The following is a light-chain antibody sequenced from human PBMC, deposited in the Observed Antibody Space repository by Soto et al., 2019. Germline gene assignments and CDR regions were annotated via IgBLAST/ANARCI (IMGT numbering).Light chain of an antibody. J-gene: IGLJ3*02. Sequence: QSALTQPPSASGSRGQSVTISCTGTSVDINYVSWFQQHPGKAPKLIICEVTKRPSGVPDRFSGSKSGNTASLTVSGLQDDDEADYCCISYAGRDIWVFGGGTKLTVL. V-gene: IGLV2-8*01. CDR2: EVT. CDR1: SVDINY. CDR3: ISYAGRDIWV.